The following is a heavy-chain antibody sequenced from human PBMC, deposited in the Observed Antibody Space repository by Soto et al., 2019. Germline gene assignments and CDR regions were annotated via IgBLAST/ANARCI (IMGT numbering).Heavy chain of an antibody. J-gene: IGHJ6*03. V-gene: IGHV3-33*01. CDR2: IWYDGSNK. CDR3: ARPQGYGDYPEVRYYYSMDV. D-gene: IGHD4-17*01. CDR1: GFTFSSYG. Sequence: GGSLRLSCAASGFTFSSYGMQWVRQAPGKGLEWVAVIWYDGSNKYYADSVKGRFTISRDNSKNTLYLQMNSLRAEDTAVYYCARPQGYGDYPEVRYYYSMDVWGKGTTVTVSS.